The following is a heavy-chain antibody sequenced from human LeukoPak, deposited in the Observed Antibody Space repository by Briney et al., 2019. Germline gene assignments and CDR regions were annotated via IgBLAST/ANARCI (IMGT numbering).Heavy chain of an antibody. Sequence: PGGSRRLSCAASGFTFSSYWMHWVRQAPGKGLVWVSRINSDGSSTSYADSVKGRFTISRDNAKNTLYLQMNSLRAEDTAVYYCAKVPMIVVVIMPNYFDYWGQGTLVTVSS. J-gene: IGHJ4*02. D-gene: IGHD3-22*01. CDR1: GFTFSSYW. CDR2: INSDGSST. V-gene: IGHV3-74*01. CDR3: AKVPMIVVVIMPNYFDY.